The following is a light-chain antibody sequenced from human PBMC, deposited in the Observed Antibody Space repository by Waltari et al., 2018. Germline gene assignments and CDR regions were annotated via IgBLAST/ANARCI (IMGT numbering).Light chain of an antibody. CDR1: GGDIGRHNF. CDR3: STYSPSGTPYV. V-gene: IGLV2-14*03. Sequence: QSALTQPASVSGSPGQSITISCTGTGGDIGRHNFVSCYQQHPGKAPRLMIFDVSNRPSGVSDRFSGSKSGNAASLTISGLQAEDEADYYCSTYSPSGTPYVFGTGTEVTVL. CDR2: DVS. J-gene: IGLJ1*01.